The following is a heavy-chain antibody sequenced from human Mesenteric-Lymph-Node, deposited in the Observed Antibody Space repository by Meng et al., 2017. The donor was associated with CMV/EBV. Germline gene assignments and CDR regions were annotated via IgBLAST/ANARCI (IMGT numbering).Heavy chain of an antibody. CDR1: GFTFNSYA. Sequence: GGSLRLSCAASGFTFNSYAMTWVRQAPGKGLEWVSTISGSGDSTYYADSVKGRFTISRDNSQSTLYLQMNSLRAEDTALYYCVKAKGSTMLGSEHFDYWGLGTLVTVSS. CDR3: VKAKGSTMLGSEHFDY. CDR2: ISGSGDST. J-gene: IGHJ4*02. D-gene: IGHD3-10*01. V-gene: IGHV3-23*01.